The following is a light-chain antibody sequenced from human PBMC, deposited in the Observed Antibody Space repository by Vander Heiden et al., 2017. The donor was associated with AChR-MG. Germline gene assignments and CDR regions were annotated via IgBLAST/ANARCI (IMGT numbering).Light chain of an antibody. CDR1: ALSKQY. Sequence: SYELTQPPSASVAPGQPARITCSGAALSKQYGYWYQQKAGQAPVLVIYQDTERHSGIPERFSGSSSGTTVTLTISGVLAEDEADYYCQSADSSGTYVVFGGGTKLTVL. V-gene: IGLV3-25*03. CDR3: QSADSSGTYVV. CDR2: QDT. J-gene: IGLJ2*01.